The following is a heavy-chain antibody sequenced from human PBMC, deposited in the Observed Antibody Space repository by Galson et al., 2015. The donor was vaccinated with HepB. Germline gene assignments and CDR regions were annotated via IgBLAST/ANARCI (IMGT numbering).Heavy chain of an antibody. Sequence: SVKVSCKASGYTFTGYYMHWVRQAPGQGLEWMGRINPNSGGTNYAQKFQGRVTMTRDTSISTAYMELSRLRSDDTAVYYCARPPRAYYYGSGSYSYYYMDVWGKGTTVTVSS. CDR3: ARPPRAYYYGSGSYSYYYMDV. CDR1: GYTFTGYY. CDR2: INPNSGGT. D-gene: IGHD3-10*01. J-gene: IGHJ6*03. V-gene: IGHV1-2*06.